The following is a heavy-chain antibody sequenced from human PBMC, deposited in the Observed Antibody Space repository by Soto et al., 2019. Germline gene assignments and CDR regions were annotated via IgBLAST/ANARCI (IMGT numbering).Heavy chain of an antibody. Sequence: QVQLVESGGGVVQPGRSLRLSCAASGFTFSSYAMHWVRQAPGKGLEWVAVISYDGSNKYYADSVKGRFTISRDNSKNTLYLQMNSLRAEDTAVYYCARTLVSGRDVWGSYRYSYFDYWGQGTLVTVSS. CDR3: ARTLVSGRDVWGSYRYSYFDY. CDR2: ISYDGSNK. D-gene: IGHD3-16*02. V-gene: IGHV3-30-3*01. J-gene: IGHJ4*02. CDR1: GFTFSSYA.